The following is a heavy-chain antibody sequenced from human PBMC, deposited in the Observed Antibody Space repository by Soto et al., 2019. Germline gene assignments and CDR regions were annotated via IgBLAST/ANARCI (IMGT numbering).Heavy chain of an antibody. V-gene: IGHV3-23*01. Sequence: VGSLRLSCAASAFTFNNYAMSWVRQAPGKGLEWVSGIGGSGRTTYYADSVKGRFTISRDNSNNTLFLQMNSLRAEDTAVYYCAKSRYSDSSGDFYDYWGQGTLVTVSS. J-gene: IGHJ4*02. CDR3: AKSRYSDSSGDFYDY. D-gene: IGHD3-22*01. CDR2: IGGSGRTT. CDR1: AFTFNNYA.